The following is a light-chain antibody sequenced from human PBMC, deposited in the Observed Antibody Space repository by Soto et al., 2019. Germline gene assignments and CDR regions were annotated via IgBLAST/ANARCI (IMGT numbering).Light chain of an antibody. CDR1: QSVSSS. CDR3: QQYGSSPYT. V-gene: IGKV3-15*01. CDR2: GAS. J-gene: IGKJ2*01. Sequence: EIVMTQSPATLSVSPGERATLSCRASQSVSSSLAWYQQKPGQAPRLLIYGASTRATDIPARFSGSGSGTEFTLTISSLQSEDFAVYYCQQYGSSPYTFGQGTKLEIK.